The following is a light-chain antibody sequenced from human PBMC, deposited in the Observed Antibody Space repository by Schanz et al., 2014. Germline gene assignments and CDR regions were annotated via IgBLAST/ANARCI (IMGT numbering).Light chain of an antibody. CDR2: GAS. CDR1: QSVSSNY. Sequence: EIVLTQSPGTLSLSPGERATLSCRASQSVSSNYLAWYQQKPGQAPRLLIYGASTRATGIPARFSGSGSGTEFTLNISSLQPEDFAVYYCQQRSNWPQTFGQGTKLEIK. J-gene: IGKJ2*01. V-gene: IGKV3D-20*02. CDR3: QQRSNWPQT.